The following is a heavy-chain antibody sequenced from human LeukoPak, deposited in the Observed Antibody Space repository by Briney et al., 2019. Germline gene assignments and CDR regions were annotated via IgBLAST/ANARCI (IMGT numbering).Heavy chain of an antibody. CDR3: ASDPINWNYDASDAFDI. D-gene: IGHD1-7*01. J-gene: IGHJ3*02. CDR2: IKQDGSEK. CDR1: GFTFSSYW. Sequence: GGSLRLSCAASGFTFSSYWMSWVRQAPGKGLEWVANIKQDGSEKYYVDSVKGRFTISRDNAKNSLYLQMNSLRAEDTAVYYCASDPINWNYDASDAFDIWGQGTMVTVSS. V-gene: IGHV3-7*01.